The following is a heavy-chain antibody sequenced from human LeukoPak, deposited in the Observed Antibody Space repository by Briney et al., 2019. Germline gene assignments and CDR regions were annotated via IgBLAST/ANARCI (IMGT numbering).Heavy chain of an antibody. CDR1: GW. CDR3: ARIKSQGVVVPLLRSTYYFDY. J-gene: IGHJ4*02. CDR2: IKQDGSEK. V-gene: IGHV3-7*01. D-gene: IGHD2-21*01. Sequence: GGSLRLSCAGSGWMHWVRQAPGKGLEWVANIKQDGSEKDYVDSVKGRFTISRDTAKNSLYLQMNSLRAEDTAVYYCARIKSQGVVVPLLRSTYYFDYWGQGTLVTVSS.